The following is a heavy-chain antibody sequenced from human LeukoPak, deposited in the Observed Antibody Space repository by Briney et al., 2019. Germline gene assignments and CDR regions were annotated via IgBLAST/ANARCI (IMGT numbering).Heavy chain of an antibody. CDR3: ARGGTRRHLVPAARYAFDI. V-gene: IGHV4-34*01. CDR1: GGSFSGYY. J-gene: IGHJ3*02. Sequence: SETLSLTCAVYGGSFSGYYWSWIRQPPGKGLEWIGEINHSGSTNYNPSLKSRVTISVDTSKNQFSLKLSSVTAADTAVYYCARGGTRRHLVPAARYAFDIWGQGTMVTVSS. D-gene: IGHD2-2*01. CDR2: INHSGST.